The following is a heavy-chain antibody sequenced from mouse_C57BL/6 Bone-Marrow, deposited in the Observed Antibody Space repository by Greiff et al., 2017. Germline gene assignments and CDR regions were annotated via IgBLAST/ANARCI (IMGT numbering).Heavy chain of an antibody. CDR1: GFTFSSYA. CDR2: ISDGGSYT. D-gene: IGHD4-1*01. CDR3: ARLNWDYSMDY. V-gene: IGHV5-4*03. J-gene: IGHJ4*01. Sequence: EVKVVESGGGLVKPGGSLKLSCAASGFTFSSYAMSWVRQTPETRLEWVATISDGGSYTYYPDNVKGRFTISRDNAKNHLYLQMSHLKSEDTAMYDCARLNWDYSMDYWGQGTSVTVSS.